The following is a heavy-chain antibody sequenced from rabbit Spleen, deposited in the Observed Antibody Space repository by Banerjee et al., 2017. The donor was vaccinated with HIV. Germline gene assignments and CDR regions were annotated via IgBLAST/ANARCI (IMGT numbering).Heavy chain of an antibody. CDR3: ARDLVGVIGWNFYL. V-gene: IGHV1S40*01. D-gene: IGHD1-1*01. J-gene: IGHJ4*01. CDR2: IYSGSSGDT. CDR1: GFSFSSRYY. Sequence: QSLEESGGDLVKPGASLTLTCTASGFSFSSRYYLCWVRQAPGKGLEWIACIYSGSSGDTYYASWAKGRFTISKTSSTTVTLRMTSLTAADTATYFCARDLVGVIGWNFYLWGPGTLVTV.